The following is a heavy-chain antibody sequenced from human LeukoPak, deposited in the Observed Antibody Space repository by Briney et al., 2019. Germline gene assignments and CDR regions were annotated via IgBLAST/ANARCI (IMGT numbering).Heavy chain of an antibody. CDR2: ISDGGTHL. CDR1: GFIFRNYG. V-gene: IGHV3-33*08. D-gene: IGHD3-22*01. CDR3: ARSRRGYGSNNWFDP. J-gene: IGHJ5*02. Sequence: GSLRLSCAGSGFIFRNYGMHWVRQAPGQGLQWVAVISDGGTHLYYADSVKGRFTISRDNAKNSLYLQMNSLRAEDTAVYYCARSRRGYGSNNWFDPWGQGTLVTVSS.